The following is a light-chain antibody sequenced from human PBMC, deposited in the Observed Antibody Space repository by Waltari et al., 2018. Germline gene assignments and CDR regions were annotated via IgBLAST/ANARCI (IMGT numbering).Light chain of an antibody. J-gene: IGLJ2*01. Sequence: QSVLTQPPSASGTPGQRVTISCSGSSPNIGSNSVNWYQQLPGTAPKLLIYGNYQRPSGVPDRVSSSKSGTSASRAISGLQSEDEANYYCAAWDDSLNGVVFGGGTKLTV. CDR1: SPNIGSNS. CDR3: AAWDDSLNGVV. CDR2: GNY. V-gene: IGLV1-44*01.